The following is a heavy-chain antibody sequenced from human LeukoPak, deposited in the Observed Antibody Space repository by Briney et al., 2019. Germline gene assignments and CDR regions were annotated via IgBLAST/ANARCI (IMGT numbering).Heavy chain of an antibody. J-gene: IGHJ4*02. V-gene: IGHV3-23*01. D-gene: IGHD3-10*01. CDR1: GCTFSSYA. CDR2: ISGSGGST. Sequence: GGSLRLSCAASGCTFSSYAMSWVRQAPGKGLEWVSAISGSGGSTYYADSVKGRFTISRDNSKNTLYLQMNSLRAEDTAVYYCAKVTVRITMVRGASPLDYWGQGTLVTVSS. CDR3: AKVTVRITMVRGASPLDY.